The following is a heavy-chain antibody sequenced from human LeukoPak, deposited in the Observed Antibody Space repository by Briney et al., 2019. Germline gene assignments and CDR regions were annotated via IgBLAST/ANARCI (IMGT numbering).Heavy chain of an antibody. V-gene: IGHV7-4-1*02. CDR2: ININTGNP. CDR3: AREVRAFDY. J-gene: IGHJ4*02. D-gene: IGHD4-11*01. CDR1: GYTFTAYA. Sequence: ASVTVSCKASGYTFTAYAMIWVRQAPGQGLEWMGWININTGNPTYAQGLTGRFVFSLDPSVSTAYLQISSLKAEDTAVYYCAREVRAFDYWGQGTLVTVSS.